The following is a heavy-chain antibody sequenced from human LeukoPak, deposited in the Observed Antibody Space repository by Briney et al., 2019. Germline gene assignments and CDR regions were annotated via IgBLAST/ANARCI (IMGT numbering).Heavy chain of an antibody. CDR3: ARVAAAGTSYYYMDV. CDR1: GYTFTGYY. J-gene: IGHJ6*03. Sequence: GASVKVSCKASGYTFTGYYMHWVRQAPGQGLEWMGWINPNSGGTNYAQKFQGRVTMTRDTSISTAYMELSRLRSDDTAVYYCARVAAAGTSYYYMDVWGKGTTVTVS. V-gene: IGHV1-2*02. CDR2: INPNSGGT. D-gene: IGHD6-13*01.